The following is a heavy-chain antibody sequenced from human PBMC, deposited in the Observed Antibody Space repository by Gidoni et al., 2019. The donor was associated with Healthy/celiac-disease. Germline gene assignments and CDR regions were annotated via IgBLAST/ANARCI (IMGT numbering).Heavy chain of an antibody. Sequence: QVQLVQSGAEVKKPGDSVKVSCQASGYTFTSYGISWVRQAPGQGLEWMGWISAYNGNTNYAQKLQGRVTMTTDTSTSTAYMELRSLRSDDTAVYYCARDEDFWSGYDRVKGAHWFDPWGQGTLVTVSS. D-gene: IGHD3-3*01. CDR1: GYTFTSYG. CDR2: ISAYNGNT. J-gene: IGHJ5*02. CDR3: ARDEDFWSGYDRVKGAHWFDP. V-gene: IGHV1-18*01.